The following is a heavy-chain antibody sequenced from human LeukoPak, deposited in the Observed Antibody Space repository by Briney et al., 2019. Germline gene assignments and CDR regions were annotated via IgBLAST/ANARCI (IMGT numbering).Heavy chain of an antibody. Sequence: SETLSLTCAVYGGSFSGYYWSWIRQPPGKGLEWIGEINHSGSTNYNPSLKSRVTISVDTSKNQFSLKLSSVTAADTAVYYCAGSSGWTGFDYWGQGTLVTVSS. CDR3: AGSSGWTGFDY. CDR1: GGSFSGYY. D-gene: IGHD6-19*01. V-gene: IGHV4-34*01. CDR2: INHSGST. J-gene: IGHJ4*02.